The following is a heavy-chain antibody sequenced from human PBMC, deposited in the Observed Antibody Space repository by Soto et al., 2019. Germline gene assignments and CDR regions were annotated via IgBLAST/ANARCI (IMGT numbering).Heavy chain of an antibody. CDR2: VVPMYDSV. CDR1: GVTFNTYT. V-gene: IGHV1-69*06. Sequence: SVKVSCKASGVTFNTYTINWVRQAPGRGLEWMGQVVPMYDSVNYAERFQGRVTITADKSTNIAYMELSSLRSEDTALYFCASWRSYSGSYCFDYWGKGTLVTVPS. D-gene: IGHD1-26*01. CDR3: ASWRSYSGSYCFDY. J-gene: IGHJ4*02.